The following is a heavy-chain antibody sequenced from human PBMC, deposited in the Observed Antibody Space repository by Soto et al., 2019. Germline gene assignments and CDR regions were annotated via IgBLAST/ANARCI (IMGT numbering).Heavy chain of an antibody. CDR1: GYTFTKYA. CDR2: INAGNGNT. CDR3: ARGEGYCSGGSCYRWFDP. V-gene: IGHV1-3*01. Sequence: QVQLVQSGAEVKKPGASVKVSCKASGYTFTKYAMHWVRQAPGQRLEWMGWINAGNGNTKYSQKFQGRVTINRDTSASTAYMELSSLRSDDTAVYYCARGEGYCSGGSCYRWFDPWGQGTLVTVSS. D-gene: IGHD2-15*01. J-gene: IGHJ5*02.